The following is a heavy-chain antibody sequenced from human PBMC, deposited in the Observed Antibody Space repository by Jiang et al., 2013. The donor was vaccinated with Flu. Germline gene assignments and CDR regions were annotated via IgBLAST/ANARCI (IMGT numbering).Heavy chain of an antibody. J-gene: IGHJ6*02. CDR3: ARQGGSHYTTSFYYYGMDV. D-gene: IGHD4-11*01. Sequence: GAEVKKPGESLKISCKGSGYSFSNYWIAWVRQMPGKGLEWVGIIYPDDSDARYNPSFQGHVTISVDKSNNTAHLQWSSLKASDTAMYYCARQGGSHYTTSFYYYGMDVWGQGTTVTVSS. V-gene: IGHV5-51*01. CDR1: GYSFSNYW. CDR2: IYPDDSDA.